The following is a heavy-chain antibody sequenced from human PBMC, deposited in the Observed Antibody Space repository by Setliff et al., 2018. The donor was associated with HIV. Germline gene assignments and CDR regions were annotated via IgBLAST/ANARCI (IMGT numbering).Heavy chain of an antibody. CDR2: IYYSGST. CDR1: GGSISSNNYY. J-gene: IGHJ3*02. V-gene: IGHV4-39*07. D-gene: IGHD2-15*01. Sequence: PSQTLSLTCTVSGGSISSNNYYWGWIRQPPGKGLEWIGSIYYSGSTYYNPSLKSRVTISVDTSKNHFSLKLSSVTAADTAVYYCATGWRVDAFDIWGQGTMVTVSS. CDR3: ATGWRVDAFDI.